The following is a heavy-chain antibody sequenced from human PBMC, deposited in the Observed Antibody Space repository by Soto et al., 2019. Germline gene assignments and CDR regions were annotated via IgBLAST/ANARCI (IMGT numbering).Heavy chain of an antibody. D-gene: IGHD3-10*01. V-gene: IGHV4-39*07. Sequence: SETLSLTCTVSGGSIIRSSYYWGWIRQPPGKGLEWIGEINHSGSTNYNPSLKSRVTISVDTSKNQFSLKLSSVTAADTAVYYCARVGRLVRGVIYWFDPWGQGTLVTVSS. CDR1: GGSIIRSSYY. J-gene: IGHJ5*02. CDR2: INHSGST. CDR3: ARVGRLVRGVIYWFDP.